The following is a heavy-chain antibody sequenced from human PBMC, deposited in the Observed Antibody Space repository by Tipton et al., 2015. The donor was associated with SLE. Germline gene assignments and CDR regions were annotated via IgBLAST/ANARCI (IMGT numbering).Heavy chain of an antibody. V-gene: IGHV4-34*01. J-gene: IGHJ4*02. CDR3: ARGGDCSRTSCPRFDY. CDR2: INHRGST. CDR1: GGSFSGYY. D-gene: IGHD2-2*01. Sequence: TLSLTCAVYGGSFSGYYWSWIRQPPGKGLEWIGEINHRGSTNYNPSLKSRITISVDTSKNQFSLRLSSVTAADTAVYYCARGGDCSRTSCPRFDYWGQGTLVTVSS.